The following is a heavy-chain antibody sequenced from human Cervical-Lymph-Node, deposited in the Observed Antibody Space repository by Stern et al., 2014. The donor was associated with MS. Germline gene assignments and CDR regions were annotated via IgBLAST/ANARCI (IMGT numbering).Heavy chain of an antibody. CDR1: AGSMGSFY. CDR2: VHYGGST. D-gene: IGHD3-16*01. Sequence: QVQLQESGPGRVRPSETLSLTCTVSAGSMGSFYWSWIRQPPGKGLEWIGYVHYGGSTNYHPSLHSRATISLARSQNPFSPPLPSVTAADTAVYYCARAGGVHGGASFDQWGQGTLVTVS. CDR3: ARAGGVHGGASFDQ. V-gene: IGHV4-59*08. J-gene: IGHJ4*02.